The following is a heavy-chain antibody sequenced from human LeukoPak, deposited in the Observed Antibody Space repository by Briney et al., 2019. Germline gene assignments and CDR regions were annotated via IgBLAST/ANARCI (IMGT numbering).Heavy chain of an antibody. D-gene: IGHD5-24*01. V-gene: IGHV1-46*01. CDR1: GYTFTSCY. CDR3: ARAEMATMGEMGFDY. CDR2: INPSGGST. Sequence: GASVKVSCKASGYTFTSCYMHWVRQAPGQGLEWMGIINPSGGSTSYAQKFQGRVTMTRDTSTSTVYMELSSLRSEDTAVYYCARAEMATMGEMGFDYWGQGTLATVSS. J-gene: IGHJ4*02.